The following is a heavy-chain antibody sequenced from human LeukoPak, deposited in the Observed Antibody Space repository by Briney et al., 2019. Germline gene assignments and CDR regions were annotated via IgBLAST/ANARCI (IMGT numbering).Heavy chain of an antibody. Sequence: SETLSLTCTVSGGSISSGGYYWSRIRQHPGEGLEWIGYIYYSGSTYYNPSLKSRVTISVDTSKNQFSLKLSSVTAADTAVYYCAREQQLGYFDYWGQGTLVTVSS. CDR2: IYYSGST. J-gene: IGHJ4*02. CDR1: GGSISSGGYY. V-gene: IGHV4-31*03. D-gene: IGHD6-13*01. CDR3: AREQQLGYFDY.